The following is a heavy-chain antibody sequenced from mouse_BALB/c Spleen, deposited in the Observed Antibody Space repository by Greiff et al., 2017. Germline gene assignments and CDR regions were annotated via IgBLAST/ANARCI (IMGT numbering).Heavy chain of an antibody. V-gene: IGHV10-1*02. J-gene: IGHJ2*01. CDR2: IRSKSNNYAT. D-gene: IGHD1-2*01. Sequence: EVKLQESGGGLVQPKGSLKLSCAASGFTFNTYAMNWVRQAPGKGLEWVARIRSKSNNYATYYADSVKDRFTISRDDSQSMLYLQMNNLKTEDTAMYYCVRHDYGYDFDYWGQGTTLTVSS. CDR3: VRHDYGYDFDY. CDR1: GFTFNTYA.